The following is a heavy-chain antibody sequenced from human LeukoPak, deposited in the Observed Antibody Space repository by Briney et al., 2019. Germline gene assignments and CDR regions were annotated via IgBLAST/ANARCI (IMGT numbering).Heavy chain of an antibody. J-gene: IGHJ4*02. CDR3: ATQLTGGALDY. V-gene: IGHV4-59*08. D-gene: IGHD7-27*01. CDR2: IYYSGST. Sequence: SETLSLTCTVSGGSISSYYWSWIRQPPGKGLEWIGYIYYSGSTNYNPSPKSRVTISVDTSKNQFFLKLSSVTAADTAVYYCATQLTGGALDYWGQGTLVTVSS. CDR1: GGSISSYY.